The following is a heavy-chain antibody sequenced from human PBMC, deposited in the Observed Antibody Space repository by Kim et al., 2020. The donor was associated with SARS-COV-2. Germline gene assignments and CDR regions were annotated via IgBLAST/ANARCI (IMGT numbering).Heavy chain of an antibody. CDR3: ARNQYYYDSSGYFDAFDI. CDR1: GGSISSYY. D-gene: IGHD3-22*01. Sequence: SETLSLTCTVSGGSISSYYWSWIRQPPGKGLEWIGYIYYSGSTNYNPSLKSRVTISVDTSKNQFSLKLSSVTAADTAVYYCARNQYYYDSSGYFDAFDIWGQGTMVTVSS. J-gene: IGHJ3*02. V-gene: IGHV4-59*13. CDR2: IYYSGST.